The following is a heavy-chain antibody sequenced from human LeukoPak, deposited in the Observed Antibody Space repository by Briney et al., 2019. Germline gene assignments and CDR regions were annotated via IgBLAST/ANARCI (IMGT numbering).Heavy chain of an antibody. D-gene: IGHD3-10*01. J-gene: IGHJ4*02. CDR1: GLMFSNHA. CDR2: IFNSGST. Sequence: LRLSCAASGLMFSNHAMSWVRQAPGKGLQWIGYIFNSGSTTYNPSLESRVTISQDTSKKQFSLRLRSVTAADTAVYYCAGDYTSWSYRFDYWGQGTLVTVSS. CDR3: AGDYTSWSYRFDY. V-gene: IGHV4-59*11.